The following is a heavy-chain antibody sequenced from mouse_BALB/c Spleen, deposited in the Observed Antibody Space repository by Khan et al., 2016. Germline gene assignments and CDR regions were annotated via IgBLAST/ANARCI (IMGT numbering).Heavy chain of an antibody. J-gene: IGHJ2*01. V-gene: IGHV3-1*02. CDR1: GYSITSHYS. D-gene: IGHD3-1*01. Sequence: EVQLVESGPDLVKPSQSLSLTCTVTGYSITSHYSWHWIRHFPGNKLEWMGNINYSGSTNYNPSLQSRISITRDTSKNQFFLQLNSVTTEDTATYYCATSSSGYWYYFDYWGQGTALTVSS. CDR3: ATSSSGYWYYFDY. CDR2: INYSGST.